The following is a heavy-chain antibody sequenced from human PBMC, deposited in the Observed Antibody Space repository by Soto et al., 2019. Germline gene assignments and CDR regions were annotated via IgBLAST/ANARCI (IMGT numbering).Heavy chain of an antibody. J-gene: IGHJ4*02. V-gene: IGHV3-30-3*01. CDR2: ISYDGSNK. Sequence: QVQLVESGGGVVQPGRSLRLSCAASGFTFSSYAMHWVRQAPGKGLEWVAVISYDGSNKYYADSVKDRFTISRDNSKNTLYLQMNSLRAEDTAVYYCARGVGYYYGSGSYFDYWGQGTLVTVSS. CDR1: GFTFSSYA. D-gene: IGHD3-10*01. CDR3: ARGVGYYYGSGSYFDY.